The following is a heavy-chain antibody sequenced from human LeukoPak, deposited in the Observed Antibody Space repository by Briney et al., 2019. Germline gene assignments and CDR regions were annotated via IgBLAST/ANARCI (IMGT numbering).Heavy chain of an antibody. J-gene: IGHJ4*02. D-gene: IGHD6-13*01. V-gene: IGHV3-23*01. CDR2: ISGSGVST. CDR1: GFTFSNYA. CDR3: AAAAGTTRHIDY. Sequence: PGGSLRLSCAASGFTFSNYAVNWVRQAPGKGLEWVSVISGSGVSTYYADSVKGRFTISRDDSKNTLYLQMNSLRAGDTAIYYCAAAAGTTRHIDYWGQGTLVTVSS.